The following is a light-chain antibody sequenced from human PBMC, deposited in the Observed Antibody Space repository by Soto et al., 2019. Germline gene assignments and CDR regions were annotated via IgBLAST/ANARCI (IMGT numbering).Light chain of an antibody. CDR3: QQYNNWPPYT. V-gene: IGKV3-15*01. CDR2: GIS. Sequence: IVMTQSPATLSVSPGERATLSCRASQSVAYNLAWYQQKPGQAPRLLMYGISTRATGIPARFSGSGSGTEFTLTISSLQSEDFAVYYCQQYNNWPPYTFGQGTKLEIK. CDR1: QSVAYN. J-gene: IGKJ2*01.